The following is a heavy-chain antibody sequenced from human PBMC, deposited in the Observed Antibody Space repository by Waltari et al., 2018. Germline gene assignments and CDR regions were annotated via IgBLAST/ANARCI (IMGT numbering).Heavy chain of an antibody. J-gene: IGHJ2*01. D-gene: IGHD3-3*01. CDR3: ARDHFHYDFWSGYYMGYFDL. CDR1: GGSFSGYY. CDR2: IYYSGST. Sequence: QVQLQQWGAGLLKPSETLSLTCAVYGGSFSGYYWSWIRQPPGKGLEWIGSIYYSGSTYYNPSLKSRVTISVDTSKNQFSLKLSSVTAADTAVYYCARDHFHYDFWSGYYMGYFDLWGRGTLVTVSS. V-gene: IGHV4-34*01.